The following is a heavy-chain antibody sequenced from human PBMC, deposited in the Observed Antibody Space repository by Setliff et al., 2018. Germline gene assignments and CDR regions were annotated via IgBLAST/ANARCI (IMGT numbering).Heavy chain of an antibody. CDR3: AKAGSGWYGLGDY. CDR1: GFTVSSNY. CDR2: IYSGGST. J-gene: IGHJ4*02. Sequence: GGSLRLSCAASGFTVSSNYMSWVRQAPGKGLEWVSVIYSGGSTYYVDSVKGRFTISRDNSKNTLYLQMNSLRAEDTAVYYCAKAGSGWYGLGDYWGQGTLVTVSS. V-gene: IGHV3-66*01. D-gene: IGHD6-19*01.